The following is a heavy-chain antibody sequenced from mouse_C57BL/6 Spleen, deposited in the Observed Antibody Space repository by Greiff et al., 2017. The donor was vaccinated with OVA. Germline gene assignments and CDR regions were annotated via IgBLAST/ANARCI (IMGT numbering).Heavy chain of an antibody. D-gene: IGHD1-1*01. J-gene: IGHJ4*01. CDR2: IYPGSGNT. CDR3: ARPYYYGSSYYAMDY. Sequence: VTLQESGAELVRPGASVKLSCKASGYTFPDYYINWVKPRPGQGLEWIARIYPGSGNTYYNEKFKCKATLTAEKSSSTAYMQLSSLTSEDSAVYFCARPYYYGSSYYAMDYWGQGTSGTVSS. CDR1: GYTFPDYY. V-gene: IGHV1-76*01.